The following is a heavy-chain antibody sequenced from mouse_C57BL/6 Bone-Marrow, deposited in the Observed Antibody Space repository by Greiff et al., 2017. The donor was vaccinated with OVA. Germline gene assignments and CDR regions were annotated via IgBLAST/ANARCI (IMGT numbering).Heavy chain of an antibody. D-gene: IGHD2-3*01. CDR1: GYTFTDYY. CDR3: ARDGYYLYWYFDV. J-gene: IGHJ1*03. Sequence: VQLQQSGPVLVKPGASVKMSCKASGYTFTDYYMNWVKQSHGKSLEWIGVINPYNGGTSYNQKFKGKATLTVDKSSSTAYMELNSLTSEDSAVYYCARDGYYLYWYFDVWGTGTTVTVSS. CDR2: INPYNGGT. V-gene: IGHV1-19*01.